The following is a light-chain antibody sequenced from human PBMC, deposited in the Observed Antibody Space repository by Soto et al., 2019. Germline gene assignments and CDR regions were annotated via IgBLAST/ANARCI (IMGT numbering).Light chain of an antibody. V-gene: IGLV2-11*01. J-gene: IGLJ3*02. CDR1: SSDVGGYNY. Sequence: QPVLTQPRSVSGSPGQSVTISCTGTSSDVGGYNYVSWYQQHPGKAPKLMIYDVSKRPSGVPDRFSGSKSGNTASLTISGRQAEDEADYYCCSYAGSWVFGGGTKLTVL. CDR3: CSYAGSWV. CDR2: DVS.